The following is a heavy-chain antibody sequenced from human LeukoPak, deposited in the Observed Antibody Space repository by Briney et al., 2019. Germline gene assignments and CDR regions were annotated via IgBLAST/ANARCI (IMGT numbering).Heavy chain of an antibody. CDR2: IYSSGST. CDR1: GGSISSYY. D-gene: IGHD2-2*01. J-gene: IGHJ4*02. Sequence: SETLSLTCTVSGGSISSYYWSWIRQPPGKGLEWIGYIYSSGSTNYNPSLKSRATISVDTSKYQFSLKLSSVTAADTAVYYCARGRGYCSSTSCANFDYWGQGTLVTVSS. V-gene: IGHV4-59*01. CDR3: ARGRGYCSSTSCANFDY.